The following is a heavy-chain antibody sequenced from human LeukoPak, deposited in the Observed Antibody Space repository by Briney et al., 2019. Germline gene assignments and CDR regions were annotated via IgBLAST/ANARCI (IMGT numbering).Heavy chain of an antibody. D-gene: IGHD1-26*01. CDR2: IYHSGST. J-gene: IGHJ4*02. CDR1: GGSISSSNW. V-gene: IGHV4-4*02. Sequence: SETLSLTCAVSGGSISSSNWWSWVRQPPGKGLEWIGEIYHSGSTNYNPSLNSRVTISVDKSKNQFSLKLSSVTAADTAVYYCARAGWEPSGPFNYWGQGSLVTVSS. CDR3: ARAGWEPSGPFNY.